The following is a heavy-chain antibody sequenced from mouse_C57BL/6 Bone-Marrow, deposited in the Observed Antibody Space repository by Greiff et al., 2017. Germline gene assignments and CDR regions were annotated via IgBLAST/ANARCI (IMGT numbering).Heavy chain of an antibody. V-gene: IGHV1-47*01. D-gene: IGHD2-1*01. CDR1: GYTFTTYP. J-gene: IGHJ3*01. CDR2: FHPYNDDT. CDR3: ARGSATDYGNRFAY. Sequence: VMLVESGAELVKPGASVKMSCKASGYTFTTYPIEWMKQNHGKSLEWIGNFHPYNDDTKYNEKFKGKATLTVEKSSSTVYLELSRLTSDDSAVYYCARGSATDYGNRFAYWGQGTLVTVSA.